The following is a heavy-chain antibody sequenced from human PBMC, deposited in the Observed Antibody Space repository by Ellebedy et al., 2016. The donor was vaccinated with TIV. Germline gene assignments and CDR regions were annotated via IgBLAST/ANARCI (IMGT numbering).Heavy chain of an antibody. V-gene: IGHV3-74*01. CDR3: VRDRMGATYTFDM. Sequence: PGGSLRLSCAASGFTFTGYAIHWVRQGPGKGLVWVSDINDDGNRITYADSVKGRFAISRDIARNTLFLQMDSLTAEDTAVYYCVRDRMGATYTFDMWGQGTMVTVSS. CDR1: GFTFTGYA. J-gene: IGHJ3*02. D-gene: IGHD2-21*01. CDR2: INDDGNRI.